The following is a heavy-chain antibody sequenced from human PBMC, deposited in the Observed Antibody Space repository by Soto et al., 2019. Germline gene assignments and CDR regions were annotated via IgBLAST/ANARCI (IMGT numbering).Heavy chain of an antibody. Sequence: GASVKVSCKASGGTFSSYGISWVRQAPGQGLEWMGWISAYNGNTNYAQKLQGRVTMTTDTSTTTAYMELSSLRSDDTAVYYCARDSSGWTDAFDIWGQATMVTVSS. CDR1: GGTFSSYG. V-gene: IGHV1-18*01. CDR3: ARDSSGWTDAFDI. CDR2: ISAYNGNT. D-gene: IGHD6-19*01. J-gene: IGHJ3*02.